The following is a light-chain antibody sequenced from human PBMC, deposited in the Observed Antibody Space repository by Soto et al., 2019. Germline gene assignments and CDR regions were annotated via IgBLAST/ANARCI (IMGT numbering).Light chain of an antibody. Sequence: DLQMTQSPSSLSASIGDRVTITCRASQSISRNLNWYQQKPGKAPKLLIFAASNLLSGVPSRFSGSGSGTDFTLTVSSLQPDDFATYYCQQGHSTLPTFGGGTKVEIK. CDR3: QQGHSTLPT. J-gene: IGKJ4*01. CDR1: QSISRN. V-gene: IGKV1-39*01. CDR2: AAS.